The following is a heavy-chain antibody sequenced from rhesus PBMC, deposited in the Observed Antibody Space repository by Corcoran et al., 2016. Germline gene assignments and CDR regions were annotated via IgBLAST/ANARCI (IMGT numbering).Heavy chain of an antibody. CDR1: GGSISSNS. D-gene: IGHD6-13*01. J-gene: IGHJ4*01. Sequence: QLQLQESGPGLVKPSETLPLTCAVSGGSISSNSWTWIRQAPGKGLEWVGRISGSKENTDYNPTHKSRDLISTEPSKNQFSLTLVSVTAADTATYYCARASQGIGLNYWGQGFLVTVSS. CDR3: ARASQGIGLNY. CDR2: ISGSKENT. V-gene: IGHV4-173*01.